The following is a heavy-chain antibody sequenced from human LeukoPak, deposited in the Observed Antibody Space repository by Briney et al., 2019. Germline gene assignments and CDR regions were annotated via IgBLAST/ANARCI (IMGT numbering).Heavy chain of an antibody. V-gene: IGHV4-39*07. D-gene: IGHD6-13*01. CDR2: IYYSGST. J-gene: IGHJ3*02. CDR3: ARVSRQLVLGAFDI. CDR1: GGSISSSSYY. Sequence: SETLSLTCTVSGGSISSSSYYWGWIRQPPGKGLEWIGSIYYSGSTYYNPSLKSRVTISVDTSKNQFSLKLSSVTAADTAVYYCARVSRQLVLGAFDIWGQGTMVTVSS.